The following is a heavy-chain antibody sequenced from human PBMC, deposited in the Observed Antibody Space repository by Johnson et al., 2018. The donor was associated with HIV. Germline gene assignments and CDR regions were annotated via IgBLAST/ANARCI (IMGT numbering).Heavy chain of an antibody. CDR2: IKQDGSEK. CDR1: GFTFSSYW. J-gene: IGHJ3*01. D-gene: IGHD3-10*01. V-gene: IGHV3-7*01. Sequence: VQLVESGGGVVQPGGSLRLSCAASGFTFSSYWMSWVRQAPGKGLEWVANIKQDGSEKYYVDSVKGRFTISRDNAKNSLYLQMNSLRAEDTAVYYCAKDWCYCTDHFGAGSESKGTFDVWGQGTMVTVSS. CDR3: AKDWCYCTDHFGAGSESKGTFDV.